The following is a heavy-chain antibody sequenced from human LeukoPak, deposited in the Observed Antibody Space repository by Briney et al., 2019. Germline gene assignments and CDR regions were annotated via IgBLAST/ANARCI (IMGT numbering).Heavy chain of an antibody. CDR2: IYSGGST. V-gene: IGHV3-66*01. D-gene: IGHD6-13*01. CDR3: ATDVRSSPLGF. CDR1: GFTFSSSA. Sequence: GGSPRLSCAASGFTFSSSAMTWVRQAPGKGLEWVSIIYSGGSTYYADSVKGRFTISRDSSNNTLFLQMSNLRADDSGLYYCATDVRSSPLGFWGHGTLVTVSS. J-gene: IGHJ4*01.